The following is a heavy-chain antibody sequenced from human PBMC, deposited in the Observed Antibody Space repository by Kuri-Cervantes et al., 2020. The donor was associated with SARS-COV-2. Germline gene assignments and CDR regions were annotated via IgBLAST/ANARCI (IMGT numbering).Heavy chain of an antibody. CDR3: ARHQVGDCSSTSCFSRAGYYGMAV. CDR2: IIPIFVTA. V-gene: IGHV1-69*06. J-gene: IGHJ6*01. Sequence: SVKVSCNASGGTFSSYAISWVRQAPGQGLEWMGGIIPIFVTANYAQKFQGRVTITADNSTSTAYMELSSLRSEDTAVYYCARHQVGDCSSTSCFSRAGYYGMAVWGQGNTV. D-gene: IGHD2-2*01. CDR1: GGTFSSYA.